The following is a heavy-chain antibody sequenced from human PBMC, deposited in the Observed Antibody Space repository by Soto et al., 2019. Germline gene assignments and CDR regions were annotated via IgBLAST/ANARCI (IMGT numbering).Heavy chain of an antibody. CDR2: ISSTTNYI. CDR3: ARESEDLTSNFDY. J-gene: IGHJ4*02. CDR1: GFTFSRYS. Sequence: GGSLRLSCAASGFTFSRYSMNWVRQAPGKGLEWVSSISSTTNYIYYADSMKGRFTVSRDNAKNSVYLDMNSLSAEDTAVYYCARESEDLTSNFDYCGQGTLVTVSS. V-gene: IGHV3-21*01.